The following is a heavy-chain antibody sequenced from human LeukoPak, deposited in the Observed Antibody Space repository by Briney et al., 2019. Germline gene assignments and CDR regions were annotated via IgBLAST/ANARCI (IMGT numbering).Heavy chain of an antibody. J-gene: IGHJ6*02. D-gene: IGHD3-3*01. CDR3: ARAGGTGFWSGPDNYGLDV. CDR2: ISGRSGVI. V-gene: IGHV3-48*04. Sequence: PGGSLRLSCAASGFTFSSYSMNWVRQAPGKGPEWVSHISGRSGVISYADSVKGRFTISRDNAKNSVYLQMNGLRAGDTGVYYCARAGGTGFWSGPDNYGLDVWGQGTTVTVFS. CDR1: GFTFSSYS.